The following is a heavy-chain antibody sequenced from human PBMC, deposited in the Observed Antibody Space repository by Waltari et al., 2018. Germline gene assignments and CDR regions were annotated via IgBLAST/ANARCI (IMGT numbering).Heavy chain of an antibody. J-gene: IGHJ3*02. V-gene: IGHV3-30-3*01. CDR2: ISYDGSNK. CDR3: AREGSSLQIDAFDI. CDR1: GFTFSSYA. D-gene: IGHD6-6*01. Sequence: QVQLVESGGGVVQPGRSLRLSCAASGFTFSSYAMHWVCQAPGKGLEWVAVISYDGSNKYYADSVKGRFTISRDNSKNTLYLQMNSLRAEDTAVYYCAREGSSLQIDAFDIWGQGTMVTVSS.